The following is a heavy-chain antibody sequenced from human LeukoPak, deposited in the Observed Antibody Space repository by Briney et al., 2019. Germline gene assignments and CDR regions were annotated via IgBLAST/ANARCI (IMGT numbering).Heavy chain of an antibody. Sequence: ASVKVSCKASGGTFCSYAISWVRQAPGQGLEWMGWINPNSGGTNYAQKFQGRVTMTRDTSISTAYMELSRLRSDDTAVYYCARCRDYYDSNGYSETVVFDIWGQGTMVTVSS. CDR2: INPNSGGT. CDR1: GGTFCSYA. D-gene: IGHD3-22*01. J-gene: IGHJ3*02. V-gene: IGHV1-2*02. CDR3: ARCRDYYDSNGYSETVVFDI.